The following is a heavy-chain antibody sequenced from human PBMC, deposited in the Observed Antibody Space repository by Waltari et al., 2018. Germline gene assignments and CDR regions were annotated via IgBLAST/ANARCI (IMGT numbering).Heavy chain of an antibody. CDR2: MYYRGSS. CDR3: ARAFGSGSYAWFDS. V-gene: IGHV4-39*01. J-gene: IGHJ5*01. D-gene: IGHD3-10*01. Sequence: QLQLQESGPGLVKPSATLSLTCSVSGDSVTSASSYWGWIRQPPRKGREGIGIMYYRGSSYSNPSLKSRVTISVDTSKNQFSLKLSSVAAADTAVYYCARAFGSGSYAWFDSWGQGTLVTVSS. CDR1: GDSVTSASSY.